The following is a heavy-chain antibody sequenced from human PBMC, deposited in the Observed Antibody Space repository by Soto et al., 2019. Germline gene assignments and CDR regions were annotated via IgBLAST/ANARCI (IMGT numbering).Heavy chain of an antibody. CDR3: ARGLSSVGEVYSYYGMDV. Sequence: DVQLVESGGGLVQPGGSLRLSCAASGFTVSTNYMRWVRQAPGKGLEWVSFIYSGGSTYYADSVKGRFTLSSDDSKNKLYLQMNSLRADDTAVYYCARGLSSVGEVYSYYGMDVWGQGTTVTVSS. V-gene: IGHV3-66*01. CDR1: GFTVSTNY. J-gene: IGHJ6*02. CDR2: IYSGGST. D-gene: IGHD3-22*01.